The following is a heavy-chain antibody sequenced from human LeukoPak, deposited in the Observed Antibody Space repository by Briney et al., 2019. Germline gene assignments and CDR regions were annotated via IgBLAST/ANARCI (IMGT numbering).Heavy chain of an antibody. J-gene: IGHJ4*02. CDR3: ARTYYDSSGYQMLDY. D-gene: IGHD3-22*01. CDR1: GGSISSSNW. Sequence: SGTLSLTCAVSGGSISSSNWWSWVRQPPGKGLEWIGEIYHSGSTNYNPSLKSRVPISVDKSKNQFSLKLSSVTAADTAVYYCARTYYDSSGYQMLDYWGQGTLVTVSS. V-gene: IGHV4-4*02. CDR2: IYHSGST.